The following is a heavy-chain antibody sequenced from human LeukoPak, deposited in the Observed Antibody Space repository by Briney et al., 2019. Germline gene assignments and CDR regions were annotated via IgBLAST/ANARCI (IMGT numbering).Heavy chain of an antibody. CDR3: ARSTLNSSGYRVKVGLDC. D-gene: IGHD3-22*01. J-gene: IGHJ4*02. CDR2: INPNSGGT. CDR1: GYTFTGYY. Sequence: ASVKVSCKASGYTFTGYYMHWVRQAPGQGLEWMGWINPNSGGTNYAQKFQGWVTMTGDTSISTAYMELSRLRSDDTAVYYCARSTLNSSGYRVKVGLDCWGQGTLVTVSS. V-gene: IGHV1-2*04.